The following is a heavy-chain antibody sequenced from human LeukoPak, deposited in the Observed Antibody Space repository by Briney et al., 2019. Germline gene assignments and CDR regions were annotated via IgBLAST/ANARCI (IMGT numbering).Heavy chain of an antibody. V-gene: IGHV4-61*02. CDR1: GGSISSGSYY. J-gene: IGHJ4*02. Sequence: SETLSLTCTVSGGSISSGSYYWSWIRQPAGKGLEWIGRIYTSGSTNYNPSLKSRVTISVDTSKNQFSLKLSSVTAADTAVYYCAGAPRLAVAGTHFDYWGQGTLVPVSS. CDR3: AGAPRLAVAGTHFDY. CDR2: IYTSGST. D-gene: IGHD6-19*01.